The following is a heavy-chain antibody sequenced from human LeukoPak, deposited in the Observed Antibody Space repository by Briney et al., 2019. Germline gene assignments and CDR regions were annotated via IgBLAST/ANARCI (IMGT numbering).Heavy chain of an antibody. V-gene: IGHV3-30*18. CDR1: GFTFSSYG. J-gene: IGHJ4*02. CDR3: AKGRLRGVVITELDY. CDR2: ISYDGSNK. Sequence: PGRSLRLSCAASGFTFSSYGMHWVRQAPGKGLEWVAVISYDGSNKYYADSVKGRFTTSRDNSKNTLYLQMNSLRAEDTAVYYCAKGRLRGVVITELDYWGQGTLVTVSS. D-gene: IGHD3-22*01.